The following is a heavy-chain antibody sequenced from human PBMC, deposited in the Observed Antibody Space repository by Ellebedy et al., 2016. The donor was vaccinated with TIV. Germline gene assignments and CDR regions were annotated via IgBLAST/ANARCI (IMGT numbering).Heavy chain of an antibody. V-gene: IGHV3-9*01. CDR3: ASSFGNTYGYFDY. CDR1: GFTFEHYA. J-gene: IGHJ4*02. Sequence: SLKISCAASGFTFEHYAMHSVRHAPGTGLEWVSCISCNSGRIGYADSVKGRITIYRDNAKNFLYVQMKSLGPEDTAVYYCASSFGNTYGYFDYWGQGTLFTVSS. D-gene: IGHD5-18*01. CDR2: ISCNSGRI.